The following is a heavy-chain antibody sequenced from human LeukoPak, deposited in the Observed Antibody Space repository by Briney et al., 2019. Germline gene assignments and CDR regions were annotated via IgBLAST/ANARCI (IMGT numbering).Heavy chain of an antibody. Sequence: GASVKGSCKVSGYTLTELSMHWVRQATGKGLERMGGFDPEDGGTIYAQKFQGGVTMTEDTSTDTAYMELSSLRSEDTAVYYCATSRVYDYVFRLDYFDYWGQGTLVTVSS. CDR1: GYTLTELS. J-gene: IGHJ4*02. CDR3: ATSRVYDYVFRLDYFDY. CDR2: FDPEDGGT. D-gene: IGHD3-16*01. V-gene: IGHV1-24*01.